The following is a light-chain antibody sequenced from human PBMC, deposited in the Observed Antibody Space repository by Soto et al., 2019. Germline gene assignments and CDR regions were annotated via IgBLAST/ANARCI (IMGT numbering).Light chain of an antibody. Sequence: DIQMTQFPSTLSASVGDGVTITCRASQSISSWLAWYQQKPGKAPKVLIYKASILESGVPSRFSGSGSGTEFTLTISSLQPDDFATYYCQQYNNDLITFGQGTRLEIK. J-gene: IGKJ5*01. CDR3: QQYNNDLIT. CDR2: KAS. V-gene: IGKV1-5*03. CDR1: QSISSW.